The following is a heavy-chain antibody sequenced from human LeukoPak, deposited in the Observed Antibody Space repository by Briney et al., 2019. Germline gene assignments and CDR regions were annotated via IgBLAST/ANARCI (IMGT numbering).Heavy chain of an antibody. CDR2: IYHSGST. J-gene: IGHJ4*02. V-gene: IGHV4-38-2*02. CDR3: ARDRRDGYNLYYFDL. CDR1: GYSISSGYY. Sequence: ASETLSLTCAVSGYSISSGYYWGWIRQPPGKGLEWIGSIYHSGSTYYNPSLKSRVTISVDTSKNQFSLKLSSVTAADTAVYYCARDRRDGYNLYYFDLWGQGTLVTVSS. D-gene: IGHD5-24*01.